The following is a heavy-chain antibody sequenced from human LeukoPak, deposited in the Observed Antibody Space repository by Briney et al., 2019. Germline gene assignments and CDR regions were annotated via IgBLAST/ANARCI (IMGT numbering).Heavy chain of an antibody. Sequence: SETLSLTCTVSGGSISSGTHYYNWIRQHPGKGLEWIGYIYYTGITSYNPSLKSRVTISVDKSKNQFSLKLSSVTAADTAVYYCARGRHGSSSSGYYYYGMDVWGQGTTVTVSS. CDR1: GGSISSGTHY. V-gene: IGHV4-31*03. J-gene: IGHJ6*02. CDR3: ARGRHGSSSSGYYYYGMDV. D-gene: IGHD6-6*01. CDR2: IYYTGIT.